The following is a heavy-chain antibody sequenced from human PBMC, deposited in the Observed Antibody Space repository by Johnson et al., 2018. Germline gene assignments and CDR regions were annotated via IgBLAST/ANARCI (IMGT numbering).Heavy chain of an antibody. CDR3: ARDRRYNYGYIDS. CDR1: GFPFGTYA. Sequence: QVQLQESGGGVVQPGRSLRLSCAASGFPFGTYAMHWVRQAPGKGLQWVAVISYDGANEYYGDSVKGRVTISRDNSKKTLYLQMNSLRSEDTAVYYCARDRRYNYGYIDSWGQGTRVTVSS. D-gene: IGHD5-18*01. CDR2: ISYDGANE. V-gene: IGHV3-30-3*01. J-gene: IGHJ4*02.